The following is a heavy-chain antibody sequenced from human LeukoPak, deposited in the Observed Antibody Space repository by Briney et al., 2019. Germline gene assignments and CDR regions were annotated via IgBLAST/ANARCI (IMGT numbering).Heavy chain of an antibody. CDR3: ARGGRGDILTGYSS. D-gene: IGHD3-9*01. J-gene: IGHJ4*02. CDR1: GGSISSGSDY. CDR2: IYSSGST. Sequence: SETLSLTCTVSGGSISSGSDYWSWIRQPAGKGLEWIGRIYSSGSTNYNPSLKSRVTISVDTSKNQFSLKLSSVTAADTAVYYCARGGRGDILTGYSSWGQGTLVTVSS. V-gene: IGHV4-61*02.